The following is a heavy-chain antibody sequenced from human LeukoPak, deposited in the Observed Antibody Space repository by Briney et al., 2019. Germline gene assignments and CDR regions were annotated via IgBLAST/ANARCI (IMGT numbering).Heavy chain of an antibody. CDR2: IYYSGST. CDR3: ARLYSSGWHYSDY. D-gene: IGHD6-19*01. Sequence: PSETLSLTCTVSGGSISSYYWSWIRQPPGKGLEWIGYIYYSGSTNYNPSLKSRVTISVDTSKNQFSLKLSSVTAADTAVYYCARLYSSGWHYSDYWGQGTLVTVSS. V-gene: IGHV4-59*01. J-gene: IGHJ4*02. CDR1: GGSISSYY.